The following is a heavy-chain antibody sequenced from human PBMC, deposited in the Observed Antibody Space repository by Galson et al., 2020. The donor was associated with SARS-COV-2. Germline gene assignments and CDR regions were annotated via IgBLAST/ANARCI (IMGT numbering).Heavy chain of an antibody. CDR2: IRSKTSGGTA. J-gene: IGHJ4*02. CDR1: GFRFDNVW. Sequence: GESLKISCAASGFRFDNVWMTWVRQAPGKGLEWLGRIRSKTSGGTADYAAPVKGRFTISRDDSKDTLYLQMNSLKREDTAVYYCIATHHSDSSGKYWGQGALVTVSS. V-gene: IGHV3-15*01. D-gene: IGHD3-22*01. CDR3: IATHHSDSSGKY.